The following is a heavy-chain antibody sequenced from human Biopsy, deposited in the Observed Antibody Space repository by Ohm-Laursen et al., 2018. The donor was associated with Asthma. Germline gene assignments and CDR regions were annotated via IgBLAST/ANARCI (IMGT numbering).Heavy chain of an antibody. Sequence: GASVKVSCKSLGGTFNTYVIGWARQAPGQGLGWMGGINSVFGTTTYPQKFQDIVTITADDSTSTVYMELSSLRSEDTAVYYCARKAGSCISRTCYSLDFWGQGTLVTVSS. J-gene: IGHJ4*02. CDR3: ARKAGSCISRTCYSLDF. D-gene: IGHD2-2*01. CDR1: GGTFNTYV. V-gene: IGHV1-69*13. CDR2: INSVFGTT.